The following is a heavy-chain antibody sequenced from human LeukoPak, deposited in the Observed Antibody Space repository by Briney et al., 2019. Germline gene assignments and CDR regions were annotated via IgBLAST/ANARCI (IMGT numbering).Heavy chain of an antibody. CDR1: GGSISSSSYY. CDR2: IYYSRST. D-gene: IGHD6-13*01. CDR3: ARHRRPAAGFYFDY. V-gene: IGHV4-39*01. J-gene: IGHJ4*02. Sequence: SETLSLTCTVSGGSISSSSYYWGWIRQPPGKGLEWIGSIYYSRSTYYNPSLKSRVTISVHTSKNQFSLKQSSVTAADTAVYYCARHRRPAAGFYFDYWGQGTLVTVSS.